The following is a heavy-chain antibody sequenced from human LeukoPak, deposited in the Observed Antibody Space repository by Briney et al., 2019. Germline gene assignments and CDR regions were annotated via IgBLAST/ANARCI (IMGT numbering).Heavy chain of an antibody. CDR3: ASQTGYCSSTSCYKPKGHFDY. V-gene: IGHV4-59*01. D-gene: IGHD2-2*02. CDR1: GGSISSYY. J-gene: IGHJ4*02. Sequence: SETLSLTCTVSGGSISSYYWSWIRQPPGKGLERIGYIYYSGSTNYNPSLKSRVTISVDTSKNQFSLKLSSVTAADTAVYYCASQTGYCSSTSCYKPKGHFDYWGQGTLVTVSS. CDR2: IYYSGST.